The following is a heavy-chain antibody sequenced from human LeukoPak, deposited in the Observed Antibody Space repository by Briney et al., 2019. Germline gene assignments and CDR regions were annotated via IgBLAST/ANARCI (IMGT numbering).Heavy chain of an antibody. V-gene: IGHV4-59*08. CDR3: ARGYYGGAVDS. J-gene: IGHJ4*02. D-gene: IGHD3-16*01. Sequence: PSETLSLTCTVSGGSVSSYYWNWIRQPPGKGLEWIGYIYYSGSTKYNPSLKSRVTISVDTSKNQFSLKLSSVTAADTAVYYCARGYYGGAVDSWGQGILVIVSS. CDR1: GGSVSSYY. CDR2: IYYSGST.